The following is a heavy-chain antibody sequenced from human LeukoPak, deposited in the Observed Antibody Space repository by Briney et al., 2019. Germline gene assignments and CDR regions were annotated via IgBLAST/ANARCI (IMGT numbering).Heavy chain of an antibody. CDR2: ISGSGTTA. J-gene: IGHJ4*01. CDR1: GLTFSTYA. V-gene: IGHV3-23*01. CDR3: AQRLAQTKTFDY. Sequence: PGASVRLSCAASGLTFSTYAMSWVRQAPGRGLEWVSTISGSGTTAYYAGSVKGRFTISRDNSKNTLYLQKNSLRAEDTAVYYCAQRLAQTKTFDYWGHGTLVTVSS.